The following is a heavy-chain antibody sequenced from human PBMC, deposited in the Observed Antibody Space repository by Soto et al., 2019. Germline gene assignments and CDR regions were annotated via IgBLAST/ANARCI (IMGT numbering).Heavy chain of an antibody. Sequence: QLVQSGAEVKKPGASVKVSCKASGYTFNDYAITWVRQAPGQGLEWVGWIIASIGHTNYAQSFEGRDSVTTDRSTTTAYMELRSLRYDDTAVYYCARTSYCSGGTCTNWFDPWGQGTLVTVSS. CDR3: ARTSYCSGGTCTNWFDP. D-gene: IGHD2-15*01. CDR2: IIASIGHT. V-gene: IGHV1-18*01. J-gene: IGHJ5*02. CDR1: GYTFNDYA.